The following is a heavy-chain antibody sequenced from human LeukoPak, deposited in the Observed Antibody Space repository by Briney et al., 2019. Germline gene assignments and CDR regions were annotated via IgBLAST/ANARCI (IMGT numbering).Heavy chain of an antibody. CDR3: ARVESVPAAIFAFDI. CDR1: GFTFSSYG. CDR2: IWYDGSNK. J-gene: IGHJ3*02. Sequence: GGSLRLSCAASGFTFSSYGMHWVRQAPGKGLEWVAVIWYDGSNKYYADSVKGRFTISRDNSKNTLYLQMNSLRAEDTAVYYCARVESVPAAIFAFDIWGQGTMVTVSS. D-gene: IGHD2-2*01. V-gene: IGHV3-33*01.